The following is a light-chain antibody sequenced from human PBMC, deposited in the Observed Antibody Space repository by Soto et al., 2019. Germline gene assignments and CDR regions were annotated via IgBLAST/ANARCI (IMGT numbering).Light chain of an antibody. Sequence: QSVLTQPASVSGSPGQSITISCTGTSSDIGAYTSVSWYQQHPGKALKVMIYEVSKRPSGVSNRFSGSKSGNTASLTISGLQGEDEAHYYCSSYTSDNRSYVFGTGTKVTVL. CDR3: SSYTSDNRSYV. J-gene: IGLJ1*01. CDR2: EVS. CDR1: SSDIGAYTS. V-gene: IGLV2-14*01.